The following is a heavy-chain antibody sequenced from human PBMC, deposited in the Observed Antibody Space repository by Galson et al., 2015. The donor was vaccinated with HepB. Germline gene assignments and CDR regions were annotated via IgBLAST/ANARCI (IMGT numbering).Heavy chain of an antibody. CDR1: GFTFDDYA. CDR2: ISWNSGSI. Sequence: LRLSCAASGFTFDDYAMHWVRQAPGKGLEWVSGISWNSGSIGYADSVKGRFTISRDNAKNSLYLQMNSLRAEDTALYYCAKDMSLVTNAFDIWGQGTMVTVSS. V-gene: IGHV3-9*01. CDR3: AKDMSLVTNAFDI. J-gene: IGHJ3*02. D-gene: IGHD4-17*01.